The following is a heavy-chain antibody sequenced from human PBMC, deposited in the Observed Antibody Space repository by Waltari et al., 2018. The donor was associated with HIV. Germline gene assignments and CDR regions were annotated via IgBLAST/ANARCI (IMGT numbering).Heavy chain of an antibody. J-gene: IGHJ4*02. D-gene: IGHD5-18*01. CDR2: IYSGGST. V-gene: IGHV3-53*01. CDR1: GFTVSSNY. Sequence: EVQLVQSGGGLIQPGGSLRLSCAASGFTVSSNYMSWVRQAPGQGLGWVSVIYSGGSTFYADSVQGRFTSSRDNAKNTLFLQLNSLRAEDTAVYYCARDRGDSFFPYWGQGTLVTVSS. CDR3: ARDRGDSFFPY.